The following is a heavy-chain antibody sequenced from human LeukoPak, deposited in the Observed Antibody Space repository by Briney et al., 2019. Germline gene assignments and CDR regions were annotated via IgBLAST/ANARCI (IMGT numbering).Heavy chain of an antibody. J-gene: IGHJ4*02. Sequence: SVKVSCKASGGTFSSYAISWVRQAPGQGLEWMGRIIPILGIANYAQKFQGRVTITADKSTSTAYMELSSLRSEDTAVYYCARNDRTYYDSSGRALDYWGQGTLVTVSS. CDR1: GGTFSSYA. CDR2: IIPILGIA. V-gene: IGHV1-69*04. D-gene: IGHD3-22*01. CDR3: ARNDRTYYDSSGRALDY.